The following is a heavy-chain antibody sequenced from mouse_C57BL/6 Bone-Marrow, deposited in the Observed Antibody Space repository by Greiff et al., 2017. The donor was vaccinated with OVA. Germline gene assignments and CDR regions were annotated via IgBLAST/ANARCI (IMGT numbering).Heavy chain of an antibody. CDR3: ARGYDYDGFDY. V-gene: IGHV5-16*01. CDR1: GFTFSDYY. CDR2: INYDGSST. J-gene: IGHJ2*01. D-gene: IGHD2-4*01. Sequence: EVQLVESEGGLVQPGRSMKLSCTASGFTFSDYYMAWVRQVPEKGLEWVANINYDGSSTYYLDSLKSRFIISRDNAKNILYLQMSSLKSEDTATYYCARGYDYDGFDYWGQGTTLTVSS.